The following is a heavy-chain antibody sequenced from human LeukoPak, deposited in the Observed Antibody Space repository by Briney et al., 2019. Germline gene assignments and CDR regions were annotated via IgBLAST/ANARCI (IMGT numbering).Heavy chain of an antibody. CDR2: ISYDGSNK. V-gene: IGHV3-30*18. D-gene: IGHD2-2*01. Sequence: GGSLRLSCAASGFTFSSYGMHWVRQAPGKGLEWVAVISYDGSNKYYADSVKGRFTISRGNSKNTLYLQMNSLGAEDTAVYYCAKVAQGYCSSTSCPNWFDPWGQGTLVTVSS. CDR3: AKVAQGYCSSTSCPNWFDP. CDR1: GFTFSSYG. J-gene: IGHJ5*02.